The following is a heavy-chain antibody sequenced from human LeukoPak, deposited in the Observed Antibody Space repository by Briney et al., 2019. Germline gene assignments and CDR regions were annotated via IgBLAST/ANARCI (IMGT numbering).Heavy chain of an antibody. V-gene: IGHV3-9*01. CDR2: ISWNSGSI. CDR1: GFTFDDYA. D-gene: IGHD2-15*01. Sequence: GGSLRLSCAASGFTFDDYAMHWVRQAPGKGLEWVSGISWNSGSIDYADSVKGRFTISRDNAKNSLYLQMNSLRAEDTALYYCAKDGHPYCSGGSCYWFNYFDYWGQGTLVTVSS. J-gene: IGHJ4*02. CDR3: AKDGHPYCSGGSCYWFNYFDY.